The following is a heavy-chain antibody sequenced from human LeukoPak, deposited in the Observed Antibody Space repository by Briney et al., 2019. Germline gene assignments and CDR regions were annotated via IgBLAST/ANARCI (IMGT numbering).Heavy chain of an antibody. V-gene: IGHV3-21*01. D-gene: IGHD3-16*02. CDR3: AREDVIGGFDY. Sequence: GGSLRLSCAASGFTFSSYSMNWVRQAPGKGPEWVSSISSSSYIYYADSVKGRFTISRDNAKNSLYLQMNSLRAEDTAVYYCAREDVIGGFDYWGQGTLVTVSS. J-gene: IGHJ4*02. CDR2: ISSSSYI. CDR1: GFTFSSYS.